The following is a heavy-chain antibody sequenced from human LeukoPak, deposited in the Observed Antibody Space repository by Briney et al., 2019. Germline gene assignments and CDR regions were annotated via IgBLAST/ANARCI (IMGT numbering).Heavy chain of an antibody. CDR3: AKDGILTNYLNYFDY. J-gene: IGHJ4*02. CDR2: T. D-gene: IGHD3-9*01. Sequence: TTYAQKFQGRVTMTGDMSTNTVYMELSSLTSEDTAVYYCAKDGILTNYLNYFDYWGQGTLVTVSS. V-gene: IGHV1-46*01.